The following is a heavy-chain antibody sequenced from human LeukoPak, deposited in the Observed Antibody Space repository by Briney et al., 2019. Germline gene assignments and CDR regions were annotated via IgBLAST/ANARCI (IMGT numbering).Heavy chain of an antibody. CDR2: IIPIFGTA. V-gene: IGHV1-69*13. D-gene: IGHD3-22*01. Sequence: SVKVPCKASGGTFSSYAISWVRQAPGQGLEWMGGIIPIFGTANYAQKFQGRATITADESTSTAYMELSSLRSEDTAVYYCARGARLLTDAFDIWGQGTMVTVSS. CDR1: GGTFSSYA. CDR3: ARGARLLTDAFDI. J-gene: IGHJ3*02.